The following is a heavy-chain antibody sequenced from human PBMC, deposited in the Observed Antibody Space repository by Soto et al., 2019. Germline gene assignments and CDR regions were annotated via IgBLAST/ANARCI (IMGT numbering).Heavy chain of an antibody. CDR1: GFTFDDYT. V-gene: IGHV3-43*01. D-gene: IGHD1-1*01. Sequence: EVQLVESGGVVVQPGGSLRLSCAASGFTFDDYTMNWVRQAPGKGLEWVSFISWDGNDTYYADSVKGRFTISRDNSKNSLYLQMNSLRTEDTALYYCAKDISSYYGVDVWGQGTTVTVSS. J-gene: IGHJ6*02. CDR3: AKDISSYYGVDV. CDR2: ISWDGNDT.